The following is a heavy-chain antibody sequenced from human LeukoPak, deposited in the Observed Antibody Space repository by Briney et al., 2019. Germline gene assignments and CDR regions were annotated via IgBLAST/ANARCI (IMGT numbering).Heavy chain of an antibody. Sequence: GGSLRLSCSASGFTFSSYSMNWVRQAAGKGPYRGNNISASSSSIDYADSVKGRFVISRDNAKNSLYLQMNSLRAEDTAVYYCARGDSSGWLYWGQGTLVTVSS. CDR3: ARGDSSGWLY. CDR2: ISASSSSI. J-gene: IGHJ4*02. CDR1: GFTFSSYS. V-gene: IGHV3-48*04. D-gene: IGHD6-19*01.